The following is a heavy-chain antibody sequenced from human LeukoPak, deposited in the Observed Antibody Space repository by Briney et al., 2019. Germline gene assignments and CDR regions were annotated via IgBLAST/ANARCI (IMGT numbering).Heavy chain of an antibody. CDR2: IKQDGSEK. V-gene: IGHV3-7*01. CDR1: GFTFSGYW. Sequence: GGSLRLSCAASGFTFSGYWMSWVRQAPGKGLEWVANIKQDGSEKYYVDSVKGRFTISRDNAKNSLYLQMNSLRAEDTAVYYCARGIATGIDFFDPWGQGTLVTVSS. CDR3: ARGIATGIDFFDP. D-gene: IGHD6-13*01. J-gene: IGHJ5*02.